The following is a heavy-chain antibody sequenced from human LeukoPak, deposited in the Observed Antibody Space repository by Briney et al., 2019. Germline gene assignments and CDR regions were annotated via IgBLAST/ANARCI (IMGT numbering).Heavy chain of an antibody. CDR2: FDPEDGET. CDR3: ATGRYYYDSSGYQRDY. CDR1: GYTLTELS. J-gene: IGHJ4*02. D-gene: IGHD3-22*01. Sequence: ASVKVSCKVSGYTLTELSMHWVRQAPGKGVEGMGGFDPEDGETIYAQKFQGRVTMTEDTSTDTAYMELSSLRSEDTAVYYCATGRYYYDSSGYQRDYWGQGTLVTVSS. V-gene: IGHV1-24*01.